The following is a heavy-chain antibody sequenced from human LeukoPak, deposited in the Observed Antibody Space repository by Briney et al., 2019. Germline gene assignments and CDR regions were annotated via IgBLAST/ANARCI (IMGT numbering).Heavy chain of an antibody. CDR3: AREVPHGNWFDP. J-gene: IGHJ5*02. Sequence: GSSVKVSCKASGGTFSSYAISWVRQAPGQGLEWMGEIIPIFGTANYAQKFQGRVTITADESTSTAYMELSSLRSEDTAVYYCAREVPHGNWFDPWGQGTLVTVSS. D-gene: IGHD4/OR15-4a*01. CDR2: IIPIFGTA. V-gene: IGHV1-69*01. CDR1: GGTFSSYA.